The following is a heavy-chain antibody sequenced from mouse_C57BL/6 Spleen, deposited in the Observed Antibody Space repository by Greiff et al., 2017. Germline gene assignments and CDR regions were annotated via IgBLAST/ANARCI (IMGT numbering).Heavy chain of an antibody. CDR3: ARSDLDYYGYYEAMDY. D-gene: IGHD1-1*01. J-gene: IGHJ4*01. V-gene: IGHV1-55*01. Sequence: QVQLQQPGAELVMPGASVKMSCKASGYTFTSYWITWVKQRPGQGLEWIGDIYPGSGSTNYNVKFKSKATLTVDTSSSTAYMQLSSLTSEDSAVYFCARSDLDYYGYYEAMDYWGQGTSVTVSA. CDR1: GYTFTSYW. CDR2: IYPGSGST.